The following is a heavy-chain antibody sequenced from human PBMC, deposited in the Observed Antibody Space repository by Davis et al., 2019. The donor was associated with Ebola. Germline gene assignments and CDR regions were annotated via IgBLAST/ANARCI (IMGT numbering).Heavy chain of an antibody. CDR3: EREGGRYYDSSGYVFDI. J-gene: IGHJ3*02. CDR1: GYRFTSYY. D-gene: IGHD3-22*01. Sequence: ALVKVSCKASGYRFTSYYMHWVRQAPGQGLEWMGIINPITGGTSYAQNFQVRVNMTRDTSTSTVYMELSSLRSEDTAVYYCEREGGRYYDSSGYVFDIWGQGTMVKVSS. V-gene: IGHV1-46*01. CDR2: INPITGGT.